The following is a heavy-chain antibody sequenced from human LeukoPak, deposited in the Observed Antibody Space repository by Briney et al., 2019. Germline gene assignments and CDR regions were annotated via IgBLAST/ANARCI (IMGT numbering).Heavy chain of an antibody. D-gene: IGHD3-22*01. Sequence: GESLKISCKGSGYSFTSYWIGWVRQMPGKGLEWMGIIYPGDSDTRYSPSFQGQVTFSADKSISTAYLQWSSLKASDAAMYYCARHSYYYDSSGYYGYWGQGTLVTVSS. CDR2: IYPGDSDT. CDR3: ARHSYYYDSSGYYGY. J-gene: IGHJ4*02. CDR1: GYSFTSYW. V-gene: IGHV5-51*01.